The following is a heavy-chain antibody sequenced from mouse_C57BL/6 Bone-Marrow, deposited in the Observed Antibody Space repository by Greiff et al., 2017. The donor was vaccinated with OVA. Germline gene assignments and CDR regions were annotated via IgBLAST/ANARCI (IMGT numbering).Heavy chain of an antibody. D-gene: IGHD3-3*01. CDR3: TTGGWDWFAY. CDR2: IDPENGDT. J-gene: IGHJ3*01. Sequence: EVKLQESGAELVRPGASVKLSCTASGFNIKDDYMHWVKQRPEQGLEWIGWIDPENGDTEYASKFQGKATITADTSSNTAYLQLSSLTSEDTAVYYCTTGGWDWFAYWGQGTLVTVSA. V-gene: IGHV14-4*01. CDR1: GFNIKDDY.